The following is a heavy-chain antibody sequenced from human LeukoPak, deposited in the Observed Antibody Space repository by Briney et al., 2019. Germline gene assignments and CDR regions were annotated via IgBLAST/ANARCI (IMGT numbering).Heavy chain of an antibody. CDR2: IYHSGST. CDR3: ARGGPPRGNAFGI. Sequence: SQTLSLTCAVSGGSISSGGYSWSWIRQPPGKGLEWIGYIYHSGSTYYNPSLKSRVTISVDRSKNQFSLKLSSVTAADTAVYYCARGGPPRGNAFGIWGQGTMVTVSS. CDR1: GGSISSGGYS. V-gene: IGHV4-30-2*01. D-gene: IGHD1-14*01. J-gene: IGHJ3*02.